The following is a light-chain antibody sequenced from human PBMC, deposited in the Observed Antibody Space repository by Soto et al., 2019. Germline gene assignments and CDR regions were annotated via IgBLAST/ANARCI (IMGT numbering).Light chain of an antibody. CDR2: GAS. CDR3: QQYGNSPRVT. J-gene: IGKJ4*01. Sequence: EIVMTQSPATLSVSPGERATLSCRASQSISTKLAWYQQKPGQAPRLLIYGASTRATGIPARFSGSGSGTEFTLTISSLQSEDFAMYHCQQYGNSPRVTFGGGTKVEIK. V-gene: IGKV3-15*01. CDR1: QSISTK.